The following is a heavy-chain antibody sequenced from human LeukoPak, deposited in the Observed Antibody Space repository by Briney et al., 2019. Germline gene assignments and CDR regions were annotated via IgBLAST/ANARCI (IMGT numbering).Heavy chain of an antibody. CDR1: GFTFSSYS. D-gene: IGHD6-19*01. Sequence: GGSLRLSCAASGFTFSSYSMNWVRQAPGKGLEWVSSISSDSSYIYYADSVKGRFTISRDNSKNSLYLQMNSLRAEDTAVYYCARHRYSSARYSDYWGQGTWHPVSS. V-gene: IGHV3-21*01. CDR2: ISSDSSYI. J-gene: IGHJ4*02. CDR3: ARHRYSSARYSDY.